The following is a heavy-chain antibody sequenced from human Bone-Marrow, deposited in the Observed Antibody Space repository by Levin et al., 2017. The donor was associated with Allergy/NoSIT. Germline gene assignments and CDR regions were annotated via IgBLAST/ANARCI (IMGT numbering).Heavy chain of an antibody. CDR2: VGGSGGTT. CDR1: GFIFRNYA. V-gene: IGHV3-23*01. CDR3: AKRGPYGQPAFDS. Sequence: GGSLRLSCVASGFIFRNYAMNWVRQAPGKGLEWVSSVGGSGGTTYYSDSVKGRFTISRDNSKDTLYLQMNDLRAEDTAIYFCAKRGPYGQPAFDSWGQGTLVTFSS. D-gene: IGHD4-17*01. J-gene: IGHJ4*02.